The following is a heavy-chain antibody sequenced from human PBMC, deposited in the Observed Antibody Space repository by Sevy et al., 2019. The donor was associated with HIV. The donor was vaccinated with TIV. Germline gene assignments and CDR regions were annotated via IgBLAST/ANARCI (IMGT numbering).Heavy chain of an antibody. J-gene: IGHJ5*02. CDR2: INPNSGGT. V-gene: IGHV1-2*02. CDR1: GYTFTGYY. Sequence: ASVKVSCKASGYTFTGYYMHWVRQAPGQGLEWMGWINPNSGGTNYAQKFQGRVTMTRDTSTSTAYMELSSLRSADTAVYYCARAALGQQLQRGNWFDPWGQGTLVTVSS. CDR3: ARAALGQQLQRGNWFDP. D-gene: IGHD6-13*01.